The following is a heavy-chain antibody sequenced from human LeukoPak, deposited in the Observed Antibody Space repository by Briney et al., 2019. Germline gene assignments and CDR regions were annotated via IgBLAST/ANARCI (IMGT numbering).Heavy chain of an antibody. CDR2: IYPSDSDT. D-gene: IGHD3-3*01. CDR3: AKSRFLEWPRDAFDI. CDR1: GYSFTSYW. J-gene: IGHJ3*02. V-gene: IGHV5-51*01. Sequence: GESLKISCKGSGYSFTSYWIGWVRQMPGKGLEWMAIIYPSDSDTKYSPSLQGQVTISADKSISTAYLQWSSLEASDTAMYYCAKSRFLEWPRDAFDIWGQGTMVTVSS.